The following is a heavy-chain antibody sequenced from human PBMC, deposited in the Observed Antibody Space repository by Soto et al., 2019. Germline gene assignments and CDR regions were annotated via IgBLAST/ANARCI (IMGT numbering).Heavy chain of an antibody. V-gene: IGHV3-7*03. CDR1: GFTFRSYW. J-gene: IGHJ5*02. CDR3: ARDWRCVEGDSCYSWFDP. Sequence: EVQLVESGGDLVQPGGSLRLSCAASGFTFRSYWMSWVRQAPGTGLEWVANVKPDGSDKNYANSVKGRFTISRDNARSSLYLQMNRLRVEDTAVYYCARDWRCVEGDSCYSWFDPWGQGTLVTVSS. D-gene: IGHD2-21*01. CDR2: VKPDGSDK.